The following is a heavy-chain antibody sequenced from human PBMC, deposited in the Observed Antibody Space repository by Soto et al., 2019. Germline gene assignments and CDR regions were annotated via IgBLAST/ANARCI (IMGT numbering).Heavy chain of an antibody. V-gene: IGHV1-8*01. CDR3: ARDLAREDYYYGMDV. J-gene: IGHJ6*02. Sequence: QVQLVQSGAEVREPGASVKVSCKASGYSFTSLDINWVRQTAGQGLEWMGWMQPSTGRTGYAQKFQGRVTMTRDTSTSTVYMELSSLRSEDTAVYYCARDLAREDYYYGMDVWGQGTTVTVSS. CDR2: MQPSTGRT. CDR1: GYSFTSLD.